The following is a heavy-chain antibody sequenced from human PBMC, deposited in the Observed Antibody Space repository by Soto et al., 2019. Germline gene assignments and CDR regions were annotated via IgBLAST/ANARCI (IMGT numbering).Heavy chain of an antibody. D-gene: IGHD5-12*01. Sequence: EVQLVESGGGPVKPGGSLRLSCAASGFTFSSYSMNWVRQAPGKGLEWVSSISSSSSYIYYADSVKGRFTISRDNAKNSLYRQMNSLGAEDTAVYYCAGVGYSGYDWGQGTLVTVSS. CDR2: ISSSSSYI. V-gene: IGHV3-21*01. J-gene: IGHJ4*02. CDR3: AGVGYSGYD. CDR1: GFTFSSYS.